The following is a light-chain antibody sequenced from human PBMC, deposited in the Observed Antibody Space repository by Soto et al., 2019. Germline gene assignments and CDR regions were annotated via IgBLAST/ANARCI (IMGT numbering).Light chain of an antibody. CDR1: QSVSSSY. CDR3: LQHKGYPHT. V-gene: IGKV3-20*01. CDR2: GAS. J-gene: IGKJ2*01. Sequence: EIVLTQSPGTLSLSPGERATLSCRASQSVSSSYLAWYQQKPGQAPRLLIYGASSRATGIPDRFSGSGSGTDFTLTISRLEPEDFATYYCLQHKGYPHTFGQGTKLEIK.